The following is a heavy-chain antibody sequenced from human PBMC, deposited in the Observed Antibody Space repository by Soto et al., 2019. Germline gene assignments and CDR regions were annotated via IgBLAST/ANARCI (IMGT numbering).Heavy chain of an antibody. Sequence: EVQLVESGGGLVKPGGSLRLSCAASGFTFRTYGMNWVRRAPGGGLEWVASISSSGSFIYNADSVKGRFTISRDDAEKSLYLQMNSLRAEDTALYYCAREPQGIAAALDYWGQGTLVTVSS. V-gene: IGHV3-21*01. D-gene: IGHD6-13*01. CDR2: ISSSGSFI. CDR3: AREPQGIAAALDY. CDR1: GFTFRTYG. J-gene: IGHJ4*02.